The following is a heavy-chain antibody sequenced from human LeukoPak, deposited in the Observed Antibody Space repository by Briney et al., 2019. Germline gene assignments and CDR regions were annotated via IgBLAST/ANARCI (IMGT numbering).Heavy chain of an antibody. CDR2: ISAYNGNT. J-gene: IGHJ3*02. CDR3: ARASYCSSTSCYSRAGAFDI. Sequence: ASVKVSCKASGYTFTSYGISWVRQAPGQGLEWMGWISAYNGNTNYAQKLQGRVTMTTDTSTSTAYMELRSLRSDDTAVYYCARASYCSSTSCYSRAGAFDIWGQGTMVTVSS. D-gene: IGHD2-2*01. V-gene: IGHV1-18*01. CDR1: GYTFTSYG.